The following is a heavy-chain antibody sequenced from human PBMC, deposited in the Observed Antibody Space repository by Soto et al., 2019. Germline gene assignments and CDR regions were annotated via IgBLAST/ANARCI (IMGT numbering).Heavy chain of an antibody. CDR3: ARSAKKTWLPDF. CDR1: GFSFIDYS. J-gene: IGHJ1*01. V-gene: IGHV1-3*01. D-gene: IGHD5-12*01. CDR2: INAGNGNT. Sequence: GASVKVSCKASGFSFIDYSILWVRQAPGQSLELLGWINAGNGNTKYSHKFQDRVTITSDTSATTTYMELRSLRSEDTAVFYCARSAKKTWLPDFWGQGTLVTVYS.